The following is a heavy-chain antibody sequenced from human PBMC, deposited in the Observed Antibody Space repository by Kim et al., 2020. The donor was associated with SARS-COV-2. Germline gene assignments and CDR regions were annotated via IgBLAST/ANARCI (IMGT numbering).Heavy chain of an antibody. CDR1: GFTFSSYA. Sequence: GGSLRLSCAASGFTFSSYAMSWVRQAPGKGLEWVSAISGSGGSTYYADSVKGRFTISRDNSKNTLYLQMNSLRAEDTAVYYCAKDPDFWSGYYTSEYFQHWGQGTLVTVSS. J-gene: IGHJ1*01. V-gene: IGHV3-23*01. D-gene: IGHD3-3*01. CDR2: ISGSGGST. CDR3: AKDPDFWSGYYTSEYFQH.